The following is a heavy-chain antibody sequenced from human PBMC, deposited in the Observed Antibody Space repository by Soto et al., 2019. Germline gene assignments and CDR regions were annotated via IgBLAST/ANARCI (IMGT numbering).Heavy chain of an antibody. V-gene: IGHV4-59*08. CDR2: IYYSGST. J-gene: IGHJ6*03. CDR1: GGSISSYY. Sequence: SETLSLTCTVSGGSISSYYWSWIRQPPGKGLEWIGYIYYSGSTNYNPSLKSRVTISVDTSKNQFSLKLSSVTAADTAVYYCARHLGFLEWTAYYYMDVWGKGTTVTVSS. D-gene: IGHD3-3*01. CDR3: ARHLGFLEWTAYYYMDV.